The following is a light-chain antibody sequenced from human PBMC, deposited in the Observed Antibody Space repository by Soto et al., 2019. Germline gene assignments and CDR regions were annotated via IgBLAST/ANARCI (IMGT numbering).Light chain of an antibody. J-gene: IGKJ5*01. CDR3: QPYNNSPPL. Sequence: LSVAAAVKKTLSCRACQTVSSNLAWYQQNPGQAARLFIYDASTRSTGIPARFSGSGSATEFPLTIIRLQPADFAVHYCQPYNNSPPLFGQGTRLEI. CDR2: DAS. CDR1: QTVSSN. V-gene: IGKV3-15*01.